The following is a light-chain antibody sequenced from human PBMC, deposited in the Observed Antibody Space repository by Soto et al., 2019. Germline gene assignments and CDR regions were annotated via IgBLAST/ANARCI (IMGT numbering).Light chain of an antibody. Sequence: QSALAQPPSASGSPGQSVTISCTGTSSDVGGYKFVSWYQPHPGKAPKLMIYEVSKRPSGVPDRFSGSKAGNTASLTVSGLQAGDEADYYCSSYAGSNTVVFGGGTKLTVL. CDR1: SSDVGGYKF. J-gene: IGLJ2*01. V-gene: IGLV2-8*01. CDR3: SSYAGSNTVV. CDR2: EVS.